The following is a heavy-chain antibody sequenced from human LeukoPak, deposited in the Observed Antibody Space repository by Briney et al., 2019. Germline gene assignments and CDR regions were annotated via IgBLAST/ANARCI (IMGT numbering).Heavy chain of an antibody. CDR1: GGSISSYF. CDR3: ARDGSLGFDY. V-gene: IGHV4-59*12. Sequence: SETLSLTCTVSGGSISSYFWSWIRQPPGKGLEWIGYIYYSGSTNYNPSLKSRLTISVDTSKNQFSLKLSSVTAADTAVYYCARDGSLGFDYWGQGTLVTVSS. D-gene: IGHD3-10*01. J-gene: IGHJ4*02. CDR2: IYYSGST.